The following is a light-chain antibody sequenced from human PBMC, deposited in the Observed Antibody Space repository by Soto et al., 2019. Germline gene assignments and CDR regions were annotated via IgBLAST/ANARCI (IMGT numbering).Light chain of an antibody. CDR3: QKYSSVIT. CDR1: QTVSTY. Sequence: PGDRATLSCRASQTVSTYLAWYQQKPGQAPRLLIYDASNRATGIPARFSGSGSGTDFTLTITSLQPEDVATYYCQKYSSVITFGQGTRLEIK. J-gene: IGKJ5*01. V-gene: IGKV3-11*01. CDR2: DAS.